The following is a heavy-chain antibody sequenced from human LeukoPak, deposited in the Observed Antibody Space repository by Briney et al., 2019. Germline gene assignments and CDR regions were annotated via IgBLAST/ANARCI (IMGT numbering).Heavy chain of an antibody. CDR3: ARDGEAVAGTRPFDP. CDR1: GYTFTSYG. CDR2: ISAYNGNT. Sequence: GASVKVSCKASGYTFTSYGISWVRQAPGQGLEWMGWISAYNGNTNYAQKLQGRVTMTTDKSTSTAYMELSSLRSEDTAVYYCARDGEAVAGTRPFDPWGQGTLVTVSS. J-gene: IGHJ5*02. D-gene: IGHD6-19*01. V-gene: IGHV1-18*01.